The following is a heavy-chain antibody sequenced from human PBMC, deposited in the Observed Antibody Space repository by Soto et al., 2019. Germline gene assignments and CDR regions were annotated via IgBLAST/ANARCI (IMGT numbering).Heavy chain of an antibody. J-gene: IGHJ4*02. D-gene: IGHD6-13*01. Sequence: SETLSLTCAVSGGSISSGGYSWSWIRQPPGKGLEWIGYIYHSGSTYYNPSLKSRVTISVDRSKNQFSLKLSSVTAADTAVYYWARSIGFTSSWDSWGKGALVTVSS. V-gene: IGHV4-30-2*01. CDR3: ARSIGFTSSWDS. CDR1: GGSISSGGYS. CDR2: IYHSGST.